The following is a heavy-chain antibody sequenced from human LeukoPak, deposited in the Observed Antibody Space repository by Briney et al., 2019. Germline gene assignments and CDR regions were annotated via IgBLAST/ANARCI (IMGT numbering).Heavy chain of an antibody. CDR2: IRRKANSCGT. CDR3: TRTSERYCSGGSCLGF. D-gene: IGHD2-15*01. V-gene: IGHV3-73*01. CDR1: GLPFSVSP. Sequence: GGSQSLSCAASGLPFSVSPMLWVRDACGEGVVWVGRIRRKANSCGTAYAASVKGRFTISRDDSKNTAYLQMNSLKTEDTAAYYCTRTSERYCSGGSCLGFWGQGTLVTVSS. J-gene: IGHJ4*02.